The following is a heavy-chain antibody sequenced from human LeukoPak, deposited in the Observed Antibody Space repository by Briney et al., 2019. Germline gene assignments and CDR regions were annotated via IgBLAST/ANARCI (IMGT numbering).Heavy chain of an antibody. V-gene: IGHV3-30*04. J-gene: IGHJ4*02. CDR3: ARDNSGRQSYYYDSSGYGLDY. D-gene: IGHD3-22*01. CDR1: GFTFSSYA. Sequence: GGSLRLSCAASGFTFSSYAMHWVRQAPGKGLEWVAVISYDGSNKYYADSVKGRFTISRDNSKNTLYLQMNSLRAEDTAVYYCARDNSGRQSYYYDSSGYGLDYWGQGTLVTVSS. CDR2: ISYDGSNK.